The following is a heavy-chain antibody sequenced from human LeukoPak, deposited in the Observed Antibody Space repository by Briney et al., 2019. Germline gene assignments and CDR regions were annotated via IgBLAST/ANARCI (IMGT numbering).Heavy chain of an antibody. V-gene: IGHV3-74*01. J-gene: IGHJ4*02. Sequence: GGSLRLSCAASGFTFSSSWMHLVRQAPGKGLEWVSRINSDGSPTNYADSVKGRFTISTDNAKNTLYLQMNSLIAEDTAVYYCARAGYYRFDYWGQGSLVTVSS. CDR3: ARAGYYRFDY. CDR1: GFTFSSSW. CDR2: INSDGSPT. D-gene: IGHD4-17*01.